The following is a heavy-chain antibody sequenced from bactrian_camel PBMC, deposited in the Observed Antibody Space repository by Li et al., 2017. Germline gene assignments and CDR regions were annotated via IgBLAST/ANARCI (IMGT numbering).Heavy chain of an antibody. CDR1: VSSANDYC. D-gene: IGHD6*01. CDR2: IDNRGVT. Sequence: HVQLVESGGGSVQAGGSLRLSCAVSVSSANDYCLGWFRRAPGKEREGVAAIDNRGVTNYAGSVKGRFTISKDNAKNTLYLQMNSLKPEDTAMYYCGADTRSDRCSSGYPRYDYSYQGQGTQVTVS. J-gene: IGHJ4*01. V-gene: IGHV3S55*01.